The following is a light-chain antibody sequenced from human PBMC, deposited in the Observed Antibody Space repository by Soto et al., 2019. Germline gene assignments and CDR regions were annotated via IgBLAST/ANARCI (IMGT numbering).Light chain of an antibody. J-gene: IGKJ1*01. CDR3: QHSSSYSEA. V-gene: IGKV1-5*01. Sequence: DNDRTQNACTRVASGKSRVTSSCRASQSISSWLAWYQQKPGKAPKLLIYAASTLQSGVPSRFSGSGSGTEFTLTIRSLHPDDSAPSYCQHSSSYSEAFAQGTKLDIK. CDR2: AAS. CDR1: QSISSW.